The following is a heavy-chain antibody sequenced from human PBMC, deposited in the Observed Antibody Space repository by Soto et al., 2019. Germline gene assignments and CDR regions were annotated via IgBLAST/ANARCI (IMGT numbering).Heavy chain of an antibody. CDR2: IYRGGRT. Sequence: EVQLVESGGGLIQPGGSLRLSCAASGFTVSSNYMTWVRQASGQGLEWVSVIYRGGRTSYADAVKGRFTISRDTSKNTVARQTNSLRAADTAVYYCASGPPAYNIVACYPRGDYYYYAMDVWGQGTTVSVSS. CDR1: GFTVSSNY. J-gene: IGHJ6*02. V-gene: IGHV3-53*01. D-gene: IGHD2-21*01. CDR3: ASGPPAYNIVACYPRGDYYYYAMDV.